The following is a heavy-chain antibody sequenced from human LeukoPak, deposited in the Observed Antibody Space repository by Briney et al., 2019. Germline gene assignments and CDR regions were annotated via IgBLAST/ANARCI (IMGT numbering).Heavy chain of an antibody. CDR3: ARAPFQLYCSGGNCYFDL. Sequence: GASVKVSCKASGYTFISYGFNWVGQAPGQGREWMGWIGVHNGKPNYVRKLQGRGTLTTDTSTNTAYMELRNLRSDDTAVYYCARAPFQLYCSGGNCYFDLWGQGTLVTVSS. D-gene: IGHD2-15*01. CDR2: IGVHNGKP. CDR1: GYTFISYG. J-gene: IGHJ4*02. V-gene: IGHV1-18*01.